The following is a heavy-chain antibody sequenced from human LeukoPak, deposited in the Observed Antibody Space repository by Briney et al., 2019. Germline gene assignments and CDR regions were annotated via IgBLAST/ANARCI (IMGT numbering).Heavy chain of an antibody. D-gene: IGHD1-26*01. Sequence: SETLSLTCTVSGGAISFYYWSWIRRPPGKGLDWIAYMYYSGSTNYNPSLKSRVSISVDTSKNQFSLKLTSVTAADTAVYYCARGGSIVGATPHDTFDIWGQGTMVTVSS. J-gene: IGHJ3*02. CDR2: MYYSGST. CDR3: ARGGSIVGATPHDTFDI. V-gene: IGHV4-59*01. CDR1: GGAISFYY.